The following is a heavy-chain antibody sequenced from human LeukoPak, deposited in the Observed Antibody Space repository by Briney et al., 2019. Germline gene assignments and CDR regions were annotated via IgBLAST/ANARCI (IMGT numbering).Heavy chain of an antibody. CDR3: ARVVREMATLRFDP. J-gene: IGHJ5*02. V-gene: IGHV4-59*01. D-gene: IGHD5-24*01. CDR2: IYYSGST. Sequence: SETLSLTCTVSGGSISSYYWSWIRRPPGKGLEWIGYIYYSGSTNYNPSLKSRVTISVDTSKNQFSLKLSSVTAADTAVYYCARVVREMATLRFDPWGQGTLVTVSS. CDR1: GGSISSYY.